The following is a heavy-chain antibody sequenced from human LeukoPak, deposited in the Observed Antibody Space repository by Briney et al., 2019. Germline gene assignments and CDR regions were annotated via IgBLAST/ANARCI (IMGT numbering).Heavy chain of an antibody. D-gene: IGHD5-18*01. V-gene: IGHV3-7*01. CDR3: ARHLSGVTGYTYGRGIDY. CDR2: IKKDGSEK. J-gene: IGHJ4*02. CDR1: GFTFSSYW. Sequence: GGSLRLSCAASGFTFSSYWMSWVCQAPGKGLDWVANIKKDGSEKYYVDSVKGRFTISRDNAKTSLYLQMNSLRAEDTAVYYCARHLSGVTGYTYGRGIDYWGQGTLVTVSS.